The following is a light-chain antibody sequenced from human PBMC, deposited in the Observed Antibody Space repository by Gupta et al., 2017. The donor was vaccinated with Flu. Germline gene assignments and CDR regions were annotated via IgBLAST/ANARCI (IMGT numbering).Light chain of an antibody. CDR3: QRTDNFPWT. V-gene: IGKV1-12*01. J-gene: IGKJ1*01. Sequence: GDTVTITVRASQVISAWLAWYQQKPGKAPKLLMSAASSLESGVPTRFSGSGSGTDFTLTISRLQPEDFATYYCQRTDNFPWTFGQGTKVEIK. CDR2: AAS. CDR1: QVISAW.